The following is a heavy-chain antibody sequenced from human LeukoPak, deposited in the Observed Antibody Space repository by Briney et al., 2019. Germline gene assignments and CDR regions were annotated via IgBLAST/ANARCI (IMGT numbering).Heavy chain of an antibody. J-gene: IGHJ4*02. CDR2: IKSKTDGGTT. CDR3: TTEPKVAAPLTY. CDR1: GFTFSNAW. V-gene: IGHV3-15*01. D-gene: IGHD6-19*01. Sequence: GGSLRLSCAASGFTFSNAWMSWVRQAPGKGLEWVGRIKSKTDGGTTDYAAPVKGRFTISRDDLKNTLYLQMNSLKTEDTAVYYCTTEPKVAAPLTYWGQGTLVTVSS.